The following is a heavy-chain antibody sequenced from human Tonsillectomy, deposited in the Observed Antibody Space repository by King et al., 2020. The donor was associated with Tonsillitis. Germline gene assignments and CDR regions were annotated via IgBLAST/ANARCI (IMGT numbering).Heavy chain of an antibody. CDR2: NYWNDEK. CDR1: GFSLSTSGGG. J-gene: IGHJ5*02. D-gene: IGHD3-3*02. CDR3: ARTVVWCNPTECIYGPLLWVDWFDP. V-gene: IGHV2-5*01. Sequence: TLKESGPTLEKHTKTLTLTCTFSGFSLSTSGGGVGWIRQPPGKALEWLAVNYWNDEKQYIPSLNTRLPIPKDTSKNQVVLTMTNVDPVDTATYYCARTVVWCNPTECIYGPLLWVDWFDPWGQGTVVTVSS.